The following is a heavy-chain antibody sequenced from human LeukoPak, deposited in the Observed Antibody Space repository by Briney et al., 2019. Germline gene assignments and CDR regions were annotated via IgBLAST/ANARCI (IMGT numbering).Heavy chain of an antibody. CDR3: TRSDYFDY. V-gene: IGHV3-74*01. J-gene: IGHJ4*02. CDR1: GFTLSGHW. Sequence: GGSLRLSCAASGFTLSGHWMHWVRQAPGKGLVWVSRIKSDGSSTSYADSVKGRFTISRDSAKNTLYLQMNSLRAEDTAVYYCTRSDYFDYWGQGTLVTVS. CDR2: IKSDGSST.